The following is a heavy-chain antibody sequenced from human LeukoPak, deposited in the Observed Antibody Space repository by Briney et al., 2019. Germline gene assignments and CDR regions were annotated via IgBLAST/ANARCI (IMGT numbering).Heavy chain of an antibody. CDR3: ASYYDSSSWYSYFDY. CDR1: GGSISSSSYY. J-gene: IGHJ4*02. CDR2: IYYSGTT. D-gene: IGHD6-13*01. Sequence: PSETLSLTCTVSGGSISSSSYYWGWIRQPPGKGLEWIGSIYYSGTTYCNPSLKSRVTVSVDTSKNQFSLKLSSVTAADTAVYYCASYYDSSSWYSYFDYWGQGTLVTVSS. V-gene: IGHV4-39*01.